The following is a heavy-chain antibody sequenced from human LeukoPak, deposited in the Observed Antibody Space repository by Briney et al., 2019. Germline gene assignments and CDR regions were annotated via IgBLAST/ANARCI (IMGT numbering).Heavy chain of an antibody. D-gene: IGHD4-17*01. CDR1: GGTFSSYA. J-gene: IGHJ4*02. V-gene: IGHV1-69*06. Sequence: SVKVSCKASGGTFSSYAISWVRQAPGQGLEWMGGIIPIFGTANYAQKFQGRVTITADKSTSTAYMELSSLRSEDTAVYYCARDEHGDYTQYFDYWGQGTLVTVSS. CDR3: ARDEHGDYTQYFDY. CDR2: IIPIFGTA.